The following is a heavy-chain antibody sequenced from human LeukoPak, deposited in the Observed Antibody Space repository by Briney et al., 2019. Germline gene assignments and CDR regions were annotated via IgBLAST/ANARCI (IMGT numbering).Heavy chain of an antibody. CDR2: INGGNGDT. J-gene: IGHJ4*02. Sequence: GASVKVSCTASGYTFTNYAMHWVRQAPGQRLEWMGWINGGNGDTKYSQKFQGRVTITRETSASTAYMELSSLRSEDTAVYYCAKPHSSQGVTTLYLFDCWGQGTLVTVSS. CDR1: GYTFTNYA. CDR3: AKPHSSQGVTTLYLFDC. D-gene: IGHD2-21*02. V-gene: IGHV1-3*01.